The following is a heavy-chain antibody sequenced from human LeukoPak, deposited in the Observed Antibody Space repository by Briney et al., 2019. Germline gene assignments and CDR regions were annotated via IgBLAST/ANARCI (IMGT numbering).Heavy chain of an antibody. V-gene: IGHV4-59*01. CDR2: IYYSGST. Sequence: SETLSLTCTVSGGSISSYYWSWIRQPPGKGLEWIGYIYYSGSTNYNPSLKSRVTISVDTSKNQFSLKLNSVTAADTAVYYCARGNHLLWFGELLSLDAFDIWGQGTMVTVSS. CDR1: GGSISSYY. J-gene: IGHJ3*02. D-gene: IGHD3-10*01. CDR3: ARGNHLLWFGELLSLDAFDI.